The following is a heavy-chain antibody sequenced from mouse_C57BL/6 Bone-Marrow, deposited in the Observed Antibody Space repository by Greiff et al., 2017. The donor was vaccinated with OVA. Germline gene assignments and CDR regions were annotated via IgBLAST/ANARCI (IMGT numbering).Heavy chain of an antibody. CDR2: IYPRSGNT. D-gene: IGHD1-1*01. CDR1: GYTFTSYD. V-gene: IGHV1-81*01. J-gene: IGHJ3*01. Sequence: QVQLKESGAELARPGASVKLSCKASGYTFTSYDISWVKQRTGQGLEWIGEIYPRSGNTYYNEKFKGKATLTADKSSSTAYMELRSLTSEDSAVYFCASRIYYYGSSEAYWGQGTLVTVSA. CDR3: ASRIYYYGSSEAY.